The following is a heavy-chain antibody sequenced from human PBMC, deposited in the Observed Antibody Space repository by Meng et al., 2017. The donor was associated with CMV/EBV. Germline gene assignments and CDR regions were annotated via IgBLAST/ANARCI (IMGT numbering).Heavy chain of an antibody. D-gene: IGHD6-6*01. CDR2: ISSSSSYI. Sequence: GGSLRLSCAASGFTFSSYSMNWVRQAPGKGLEWVSSISSSSSYIHYADPVKGRFTISRDNAKNSLYLQMNSLRAEDTAVYYCARGGGWSSSSDWGDYYYYGMDVWGQGTTVTVSS. V-gene: IGHV3-21*01. J-gene: IGHJ6*02. CDR1: GFTFSSYS. CDR3: ARGGGWSSSSDWGDYYYYGMDV.